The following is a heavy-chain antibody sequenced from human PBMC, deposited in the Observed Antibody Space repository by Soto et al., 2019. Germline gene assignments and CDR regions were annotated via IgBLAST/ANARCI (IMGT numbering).Heavy chain of an antibody. CDR3: ARFGLMVRGVIVTRHGFDI. CDR2: ISTYNGNT. CDR1: AYTFTTYG. J-gene: IGHJ3*02. D-gene: IGHD3-10*01. Sequence: ALMNVSCNASAYTFTTYGISWVRHAHRQGLGRMGWISTYNGNTNYTQRLQGRLTMTTDTSTSTAYMELRSLRSDDTAVYYCARFGLMVRGVIVTRHGFDIWG. V-gene: IGHV1-18*01.